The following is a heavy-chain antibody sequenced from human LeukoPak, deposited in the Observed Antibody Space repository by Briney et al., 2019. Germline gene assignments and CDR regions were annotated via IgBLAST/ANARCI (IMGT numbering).Heavy chain of an antibody. CDR3: ARDSILAARAFDY. D-gene: IGHD6-6*01. CDR1: GYTFTGYY. CDR2: INPNSGGT. J-gene: IGHJ4*02. V-gene: IGHV1-2*02. Sequence: ASVKVSCKASGYTFTGYYMHWVRQAPGQGLEWMGWINPNSGGTNYAQKFQGRVTMTRDTSISTAYMELSRLRSDDTAVYYCARDSILAARAFDYWGQGTLVTVSS.